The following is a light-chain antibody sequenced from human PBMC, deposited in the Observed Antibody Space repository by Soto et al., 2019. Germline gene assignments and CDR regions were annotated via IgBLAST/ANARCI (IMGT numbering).Light chain of an antibody. Sequence: LSASLGYSFTITCRASQSLSSWLAWYQQKPGKAPKLLIYDASSWESGVPSRFSGSGSGTDFTLTISRREPEDCAVYRCQQYDTSSLRLGDGTRLEIK. CDR1: QSLSSW. J-gene: IGKJ5*01. CDR2: DAS. CDR3: QQYDTSSLR. V-gene: IGKV1-5*01.